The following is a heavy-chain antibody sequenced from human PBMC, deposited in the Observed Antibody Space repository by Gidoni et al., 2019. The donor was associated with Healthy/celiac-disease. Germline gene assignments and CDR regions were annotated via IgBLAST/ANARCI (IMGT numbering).Heavy chain of an antibody. CDR1: GFTFSSYS. CDR3: ARGTEMATIGLAGLFDY. CDR2: ISSSSSYI. V-gene: IGHV3-21*01. D-gene: IGHD5-12*01. Sequence: EVQLVESGGGLVKPGGSLRLSCAASGFTFSSYSMNWVRQAPGKGLEWVSSISSSSSYIYYADSVKGRFTISRDNAKNSLYLQMNSLRAEDTAVYYCARGTEMATIGLAGLFDYWGQGTLVTVSS. J-gene: IGHJ4*02.